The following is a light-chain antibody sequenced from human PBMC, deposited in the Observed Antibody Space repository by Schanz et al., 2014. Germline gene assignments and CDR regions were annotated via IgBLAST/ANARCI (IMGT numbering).Light chain of an antibody. V-gene: IGLV2-11*01. CDR3: SSYAGNNKLL. CDR2: DVS. CDR1: SSDVGGYNY. Sequence: QSALTQPRSVSGSPGQSVTISCTGTSSDVGGYNYVSWYQQHPGKAPKLMIYDVSNRPSGVSNRFSGSKSGNTASLTISGLRAEDEADYYCSSYAGNNKLLFGGGTKVTVL. J-gene: IGLJ2*01.